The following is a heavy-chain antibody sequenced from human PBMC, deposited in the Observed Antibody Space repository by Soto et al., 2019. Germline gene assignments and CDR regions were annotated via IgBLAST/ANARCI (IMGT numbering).Heavy chain of an antibody. J-gene: IGHJ4*02. Sequence: SCAASGFTVSSNYRSWVRQAPGKGLEWVSVIYSGGSTYYADSVKGRFTISRDNSKNTLYLQMNSLRAEDTAVYYCARVRSLYFDYWGPGTLVTVSS. V-gene: IGHV3-53*01. CDR2: IYSGGST. CDR1: GFTVSSNY. CDR3: ARVRSLYFDY.